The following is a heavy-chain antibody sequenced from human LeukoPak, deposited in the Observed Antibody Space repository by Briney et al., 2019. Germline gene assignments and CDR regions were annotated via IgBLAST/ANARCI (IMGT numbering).Heavy chain of an antibody. J-gene: IGHJ5*02. V-gene: IGHV1-24*01. Sequence: ASVKVSCKVSGYTLTELSMHWVRQAPGKGLEWMGGFDPEDGETIYAQKFQGRVTMTEDTSTDTAYMELSSLRSEDTAVYYCATEPGIAAAGTEGDWFDPWGQGTLVTVSS. D-gene: IGHD6-13*01. CDR3: ATEPGIAAAGTEGDWFDP. CDR1: GYTLTELS. CDR2: FDPEDGET.